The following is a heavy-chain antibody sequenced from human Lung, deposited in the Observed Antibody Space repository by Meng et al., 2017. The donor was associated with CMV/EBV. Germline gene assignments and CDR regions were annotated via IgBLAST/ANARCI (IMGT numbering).Heavy chain of an antibody. CDR2: IIPILGIA. J-gene: IGHJ5*02. Sequence: SGGTFSSYAMRWVRQAPGQGLEWMGGIIPILGIANYAQKFQGRVTITADKSTSTAYMELSSLRSEDTAVYYCARESRGAAAGWRWFDPWGQGTLVTVSS. V-gene: IGHV1-69*10. CDR1: GGTFSSYA. CDR3: ARESRGAAAGWRWFDP. D-gene: IGHD6-13*01.